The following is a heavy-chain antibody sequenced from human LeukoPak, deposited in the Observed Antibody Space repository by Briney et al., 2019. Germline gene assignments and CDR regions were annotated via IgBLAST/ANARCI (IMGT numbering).Heavy chain of an antibody. J-gene: IGHJ6*02. CDR2: IYYSGST. V-gene: IGHV4-59*08. Sequence: SQTLSLTCTVSGGSISSYYWSWIRQPPGKGLEWIGYIYYSGSTNYNPSLKSRVTISVDTSKNQFSLKLSSVTAADTAVYYCARMSTGTHYYYGMDVWGQGTTVTVSS. CDR1: GGSISSYY. D-gene: IGHD1-1*01. CDR3: ARMSTGTHYYYGMDV.